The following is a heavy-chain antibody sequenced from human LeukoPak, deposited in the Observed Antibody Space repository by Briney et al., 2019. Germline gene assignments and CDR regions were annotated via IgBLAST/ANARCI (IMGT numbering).Heavy chain of an antibody. J-gene: IGHJ4*02. CDR2: IIPILGIA. CDR3: ARDGDLYPY. D-gene: IGHD4-17*01. Sequence: GAPVRVSCKASGGTFSSYAISWVRQAPGQGLEWMGRIIPILGIANYAQKFQGRVTITADKSTSTAYMELSSLRSEDTAVYYCARDGDLYPYWGQGTLVTVSS. CDR1: GGTFSSYA. V-gene: IGHV1-69*04.